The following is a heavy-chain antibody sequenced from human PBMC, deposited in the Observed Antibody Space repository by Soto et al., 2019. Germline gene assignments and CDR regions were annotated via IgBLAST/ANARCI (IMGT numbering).Heavy chain of an antibody. D-gene: IGHD1-26*01. Sequence: LRRTLSLPCAVFGGSISNSNWWTWGRQPPGKGLDWIGEIFHSGSTNYNSSLMGRVTISVDKANNQFSLKLSSVTAADTAVYYCAHRPIVGAAIWGQGTLGTVSS. CDR3: AHRPIVGAAI. J-gene: IGHJ4*02. V-gene: IGHV4-4*03. CDR2: IFHSGST. CDR1: GGSISNSNW.